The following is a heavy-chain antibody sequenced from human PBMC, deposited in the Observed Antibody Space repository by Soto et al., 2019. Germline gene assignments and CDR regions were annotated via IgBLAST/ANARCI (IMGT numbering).Heavy chain of an antibody. V-gene: IGHV1-8*01. CDR2: MNPNSGNT. Sequence: ASVKVSCKASGYTFTSYDINWVRQATGQGLEWMGWMNPNSGNTGYAQKFQGRVAMTRNTSISTAYMELSSLRSEDTAVYYCARPYCSSTSCYWEDASAIWGQGTMVTASS. CDR3: ARPYCSSTSCYWEDASAI. J-gene: IGHJ3*02. CDR1: GYTFTSYD. D-gene: IGHD2-2*01.